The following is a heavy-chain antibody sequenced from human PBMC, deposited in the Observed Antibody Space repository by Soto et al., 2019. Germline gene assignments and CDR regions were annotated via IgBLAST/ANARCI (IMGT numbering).Heavy chain of an antibody. J-gene: IGHJ6*02. V-gene: IGHV3-53*01. CDR3: ARDPPATRHGMDV. CDR1: GFPFSTYG. Sequence: PGGSLRLSCSASGFPFSTYGMHWVRQAPGKGLEWVAVIYSGGSTYYADSVRGRFTISRDNSKNTLYLQMKSLRAEDTAVYYCARDPPATRHGMDVWGQGT. CDR2: IYSGGST.